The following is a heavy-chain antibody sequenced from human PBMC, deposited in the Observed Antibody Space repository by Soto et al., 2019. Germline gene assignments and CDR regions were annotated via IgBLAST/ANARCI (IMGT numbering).Heavy chain of an antibody. Sequence: GGFLRLSFEAPGFTFFNYAMSWSPQAPGKGLEWVSGIDDSGASTYYADSMKGRFSISRDNSKNTLYLQMDGLRVEDTAVYYCAKEVYRSATRPCFDTWGQGTLVTVSS. CDR3: AKEVYRSATRPCFDT. J-gene: IGHJ5*02. CDR1: GFTFFNYA. V-gene: IGHV3-23*01. CDR2: IDDSGAST.